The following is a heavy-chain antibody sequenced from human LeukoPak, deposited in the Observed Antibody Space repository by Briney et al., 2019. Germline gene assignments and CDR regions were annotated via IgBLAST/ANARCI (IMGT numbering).Heavy chain of an antibody. D-gene: IGHD2-2*01. CDR3: ARDLGGGYCSSTSCYWVFDI. J-gene: IGHJ3*02. V-gene: IGHV3-21*01. Sequence: TGGSLRLSCAASGFTFSSYSMNWVRQAPGKGLEWVSSISSSSSYIYYADSVKGRFTISRDNAKNSLYLQMNSLRAEDTAVYYCARDLGGGYCSSTSCYWVFDICGQGTMVTVSS. CDR1: GFTFSSYS. CDR2: ISSSSSYI.